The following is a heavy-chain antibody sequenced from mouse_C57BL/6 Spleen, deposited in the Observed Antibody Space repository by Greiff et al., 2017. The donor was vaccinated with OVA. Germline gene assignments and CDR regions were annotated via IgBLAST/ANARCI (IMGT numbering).Heavy chain of an antibody. V-gene: IGHV1-69*01. J-gene: IGHJ4*01. D-gene: IGHD3-2*02. Sequence: QVQLQQPGAELVMPGASVKLSCKASGYTFTSYWMHWVKQRPGKGLEWIGEIDPSDSYTNYNQKFKGKSTLTVDKSSSTAYMQLSSLTAEDAAVYYCSRGNSSGYMDYWGQGTTVTVSS. CDR1: GYTFTSYW. CDR3: SRGNSSGYMDY. CDR2: IDPSDSYT.